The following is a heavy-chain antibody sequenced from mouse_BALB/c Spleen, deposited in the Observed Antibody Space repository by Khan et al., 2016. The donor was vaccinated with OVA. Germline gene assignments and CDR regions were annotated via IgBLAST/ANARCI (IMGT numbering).Heavy chain of an antibody. CDR3: ARSNYYGYCFDY. CDR2: ISYSGFT. V-gene: IGHV3-2*02. J-gene: IGHJ2*01. D-gene: IGHD1-1*01. CDR1: GYSITSGYA. Sequence: EVQLQESGPGLVKPSQSLSLTCTVTGYSITSGYAWNWIRQFPGNKLEWMGYISYSGFTNYNPSLKSRISITRDTSKNQFFLQLSSVTSDDTATYYCARSNYYGYCFDYWGQGATLTVSS.